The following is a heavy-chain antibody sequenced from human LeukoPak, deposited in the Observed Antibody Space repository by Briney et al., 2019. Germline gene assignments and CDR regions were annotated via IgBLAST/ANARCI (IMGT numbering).Heavy chain of an antibody. CDR2: IWYDGSNK. D-gene: IGHD5-12*01. J-gene: IGHJ4*02. V-gene: IGHV3-33*01. CDR3: ARDSGSGYEFCDY. CDR1: GFTFSIYG. Sequence: GGSLRLSCAASGFTFSIYGMHWVRQAPGKGLEWVAVIWYDGSNKYYADSVKGRFTISRDNSKNTLYLQMNSLRAEDTAVYYCARDSGSGYEFCDYWGQGTLVTVSS.